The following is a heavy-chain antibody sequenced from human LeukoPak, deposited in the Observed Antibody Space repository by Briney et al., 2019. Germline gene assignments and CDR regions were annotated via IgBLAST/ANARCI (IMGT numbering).Heavy chain of an antibody. V-gene: IGHV3-23*01. J-gene: IGHJ4*02. CDR3: AKDRSDIVATIPDY. CDR1: GFTFSSYA. Sequence: PGGSLRLSCAASGFTFSSYAMSWVRQAPGKGLEWVSDISDSGGRTFYAASVKGRFTISRDNSKNTLYLQMNRLSAEDTAAYYCAKDRSDIVATIPDYWGQGTLITVSS. CDR2: ISDSGGRT. D-gene: IGHD5-12*01.